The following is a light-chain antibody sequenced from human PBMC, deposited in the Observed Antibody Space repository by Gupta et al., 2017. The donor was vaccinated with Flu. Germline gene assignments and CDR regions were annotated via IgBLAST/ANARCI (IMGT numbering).Light chain of an antibody. CDR3: QQYGISPTWT. V-gene: IGKV3-20*01. Sequence: ELVLTQSTGPLSLSPGERATLSCRASQSVSSYLAWYQQKPGQAPRLLIYGASTRATGIPDRFSGSGSGTDCTLIISRLEPEDFAVYYCQQYGISPTWTFGQGTKVEIK. CDR1: QSVSSY. J-gene: IGKJ1*01. CDR2: GAS.